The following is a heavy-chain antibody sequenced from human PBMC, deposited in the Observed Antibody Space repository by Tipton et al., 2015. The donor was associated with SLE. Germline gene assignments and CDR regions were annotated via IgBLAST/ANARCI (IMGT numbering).Heavy chain of an antibody. CDR2: ISSRSGNI. Sequence: SGFTFSNYNMNWVRQAPGRGLEWVSSISSRSGNIYYADSVKGRFTISRDNAKNSLYLQMNNLRAEDTAVYYCARKENIVVVPVGMGWFDPWGQGTLVTVSS. J-gene: IGHJ5*02. CDR3: ARKENIVVVPVGMGWFDP. D-gene: IGHD2-2*01. CDR1: GFTFSNYN. V-gene: IGHV3-21*06.